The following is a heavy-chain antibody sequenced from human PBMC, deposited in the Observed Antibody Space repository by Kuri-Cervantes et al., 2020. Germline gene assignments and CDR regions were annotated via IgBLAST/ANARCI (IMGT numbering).Heavy chain of an antibody. D-gene: IGHD6-13*01. CDR3: ARSVRYSSSWLYYYYYGMDV. Sequence: GESLKISCAASGFTFSSYWMHWVRQAPGKGLVWVSRISSDGSSTRYADSVKGRFSISRDNATNTLYLHMNSLRAEDTAVYYCARSVRYSSSWLYYYYYGMDVWSQGTTVTVSS. CDR2: ISSDGSST. V-gene: IGHV3-74*01. J-gene: IGHJ6*02. CDR1: GFTFSSYW.